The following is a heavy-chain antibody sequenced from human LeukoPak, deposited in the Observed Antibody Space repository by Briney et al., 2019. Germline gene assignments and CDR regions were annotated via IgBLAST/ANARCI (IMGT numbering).Heavy chain of an antibody. CDR1: GYSFTTYW. CDR2: IYPDDSDT. J-gene: IGHJ5*02. Sequence: GESLKSSCETSGYSFTTYWIGWVRQRPGTGLEWVGAIYPDDSDTRYSPSFQGQVAISADRSIRTAYLKWNSLKASDTGMYYCARLRGASGTVNWFDPWGQGTLVTVSS. V-gene: IGHV5-51*01. CDR3: ARLRGASGTVNWFDP. D-gene: IGHD3-10*01.